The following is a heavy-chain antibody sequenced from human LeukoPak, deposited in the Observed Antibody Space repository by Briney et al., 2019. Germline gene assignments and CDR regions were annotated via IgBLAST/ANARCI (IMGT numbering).Heavy chain of an antibody. CDR2: INGDGSTT. Sequence: GGSLRLSCAASGFTVSSNYMSWVRQSPGKGLVWVALINGDGSTTTHADSVKGRFTISRDNAKNTAYLQMNSLGGEDTAVYFCARDYAGSPDYWGQGTLVTVSA. CDR3: ARDYAGSPDY. D-gene: IGHD3-10*01. J-gene: IGHJ4*02. V-gene: IGHV3-74*03. CDR1: GFTVSSNY.